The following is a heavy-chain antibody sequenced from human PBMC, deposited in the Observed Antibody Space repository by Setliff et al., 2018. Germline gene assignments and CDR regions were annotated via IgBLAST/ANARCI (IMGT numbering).Heavy chain of an antibody. CDR1: GGSISSGIYY. D-gene: IGHD3-3*01. J-gene: IGHJ6*03. CDR2: IYTSWST. CDR3: ARMSGFQYIDV. V-gene: IGHV4-61*09. Sequence: SETLSLTCTVSGGSISSGIYYWSWIRQPAGKELEWIGQIYTSWSTNYNPSLKSRVTISLDTSKNQFSLSLTSVTAEDTAVYYCARMSGFQYIDVWDKGTTVTVSS.